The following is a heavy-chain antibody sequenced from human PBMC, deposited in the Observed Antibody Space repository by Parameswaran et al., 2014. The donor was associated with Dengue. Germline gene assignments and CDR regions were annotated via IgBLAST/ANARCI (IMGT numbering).Heavy chain of an antibody. CDR3: TSSSGIAVAGHYYGMDV. D-gene: IGHD6-19*01. CDR2: IRSKAYGGTT. Sequence: VRQAPGKGLEWVGFIRSKAYGGTTEYAASVKGRFAISRDDSKSIAYLQMNSLKTEDTAVYYCTSSSGIAVAGHYYGMDVWAKGPRSPSP. J-gene: IGHJ6*02. V-gene: IGHV3-49*02.